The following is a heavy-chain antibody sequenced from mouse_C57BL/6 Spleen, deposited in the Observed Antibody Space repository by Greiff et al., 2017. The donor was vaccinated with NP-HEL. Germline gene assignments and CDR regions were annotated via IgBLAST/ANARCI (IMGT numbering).Heavy chain of an antibody. CDR2: IKPGSGGT. CDR3: ARSDNDFYAMDF. D-gene: IGHD2-4*01. J-gene: IGHJ4*01. CDR1: GYAFTNYV. V-gene: IGHV1-54*01. Sequence: VQLQQSGAELVRPGTSVKVPCKASGYAFTNYVIDWIRQRPGQGLEWIGVIKPGSGGTIFNEKFKGKTTLTAERSSSTAYMQLSSLTSEDSAVYCCARSDNDFYAMDFWGQGTSVTVSS.